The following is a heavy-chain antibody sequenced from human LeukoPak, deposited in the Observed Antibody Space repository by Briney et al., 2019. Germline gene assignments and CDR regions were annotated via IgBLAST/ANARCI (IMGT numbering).Heavy chain of an antibody. CDR3: ARDTAPYYYYMDV. Sequence: GASVKVSCKASGGTFSSYAISWVRQAPGQGLEWMGGIIPIFGTANYAQRFQGRVTITTDESTSTAYMELSSLRSEDTAVYYCARDTAPYYYYMDVWGKGTTVTVSS. CDR1: GGTFSSYA. V-gene: IGHV1-69*05. CDR2: IIPIFGTA. J-gene: IGHJ6*03.